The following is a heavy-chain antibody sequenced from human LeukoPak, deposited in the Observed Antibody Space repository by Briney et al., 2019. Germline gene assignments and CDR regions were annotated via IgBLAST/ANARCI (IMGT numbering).Heavy chain of an antibody. Sequence: PGGSLRLSCAASGFNFDDYGMSWVRQAPGKGLEWVSVIYSGGTTYYADSVKGRFTISRDNSKNTLHLQMNSLRAEDTAVYYCARDPWGALGYWGLGTLVTVSS. J-gene: IGHJ4*02. V-gene: IGHV3-66*01. CDR2: IYSGGTT. CDR1: GFNFDDYG. CDR3: ARDPWGALGY. D-gene: IGHD1-26*01.